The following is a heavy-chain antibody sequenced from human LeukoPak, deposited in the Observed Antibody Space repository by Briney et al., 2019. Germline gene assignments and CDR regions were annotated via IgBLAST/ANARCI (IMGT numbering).Heavy chain of an antibody. V-gene: IGHV3-43*02. D-gene: IGHD3-10*01. CDR2: ISGDGEST. Sequence: GGSLRLSCAASGFTFSSYAMSWVRQAPGKGLEWVSLISGDGESTYYADSVKGRFTISRDNSKNSLHLQMNSLRADDTALYYCAKTPRNHGSGSYSWFDPWGQGTLVTVSS. J-gene: IGHJ5*02. CDR3: AKTPRNHGSGSYSWFDP. CDR1: GFTFSSYA.